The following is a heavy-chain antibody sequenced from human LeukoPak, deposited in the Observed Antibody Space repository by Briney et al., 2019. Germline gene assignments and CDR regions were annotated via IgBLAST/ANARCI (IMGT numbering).Heavy chain of an antibody. V-gene: IGHV1-18*01. CDR1: GYTFTSYG. J-gene: IGHJ4*02. CDR2: ISAYNGNT. D-gene: IGHD1-26*01. CDR3: ATAPEGHRELLRVDYFDY. Sequence: ASVKVSCKASGYTFTSYGISWVRQAPGQGLEWMGWISAYNGNTNYAQKFQGRVTMTEDTSTDTAYMELSSLRSEDTAVYYCATAPEGHRELLRVDYFDYWGQGTLVTVSS.